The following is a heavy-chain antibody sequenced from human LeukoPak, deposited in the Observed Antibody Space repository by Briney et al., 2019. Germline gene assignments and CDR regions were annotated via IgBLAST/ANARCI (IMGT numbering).Heavy chain of an antibody. J-gene: IGHJ4*02. V-gene: IGHV3-23*01. Sequence: QAGGSLRLSCAASGFTFSSYAMSWVRQAPGKGLEWVSAISGSGGSTYYADSVKGRFTISRDNSKNTLYLQMNSLRAEDTAVYYCAKVGGRDTYYYDSSGYYLFDYWGQGTLVTVSS. CDR1: GFTFSSYA. D-gene: IGHD3-22*01. CDR3: AKVGGRDTYYYDSSGYYLFDY. CDR2: ISGSGGST.